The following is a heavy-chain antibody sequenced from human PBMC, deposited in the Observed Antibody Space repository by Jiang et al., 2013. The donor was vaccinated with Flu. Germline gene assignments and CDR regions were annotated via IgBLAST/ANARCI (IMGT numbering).Heavy chain of an antibody. CDR1: W. D-gene: IGHD6-19*01. CDR2: IYPGDSDT. J-gene: IGHJ3*02. Sequence: WIGWVRQMPGKGLQWMGIIYPGDSDTRYSPSFQGQVTISVDKSISIAYLQWSSLKVSDTAMYYCARVTSYTSGWSSWYDPLDIWGQGTMVSVSS. CDR3: ARVTSYTSGWSSWYDPLDI. V-gene: IGHV5-51*01.